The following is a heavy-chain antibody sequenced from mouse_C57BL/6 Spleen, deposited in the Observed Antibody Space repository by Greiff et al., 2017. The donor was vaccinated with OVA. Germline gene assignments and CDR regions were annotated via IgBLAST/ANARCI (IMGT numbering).Heavy chain of an antibody. D-gene: IGHD1-1*01. CDR2: IYPSDSET. J-gene: IGHJ4*01. V-gene: IGHV1-61*01. CDR1: GYTFTSYW. CDR3: ARDGSSYDYYAMDY. Sequence: QVHVKQPGAELVRPGSSVKLSCKASGYTFTSYWMDWVKQRPGQGLEWIGNIYPSDSETHYNQKFKDKATLTVDKSSSTAYMQLSSLTSEDSAVYYCARDGSSYDYYAMDYWGQGTSVTVSS.